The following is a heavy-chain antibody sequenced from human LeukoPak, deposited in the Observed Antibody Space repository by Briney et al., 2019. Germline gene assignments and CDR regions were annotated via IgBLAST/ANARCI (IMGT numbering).Heavy chain of an antibody. D-gene: IGHD6-13*01. Sequence: PGGSLRLSCAASGFTFSDYYMSWIRQAPGKGLEWVSYSSGSSIYYADFVKGRFTISRDNAKNSLYLQMNSLRAGDTAVYYCAREGSSSWYVDYWGQGTLVTVSS. CDR3: AREGSSSWYVDY. J-gene: IGHJ4*02. V-gene: IGHV3-11*01. CDR1: GFTFSDYY. CDR2: SSGSSI.